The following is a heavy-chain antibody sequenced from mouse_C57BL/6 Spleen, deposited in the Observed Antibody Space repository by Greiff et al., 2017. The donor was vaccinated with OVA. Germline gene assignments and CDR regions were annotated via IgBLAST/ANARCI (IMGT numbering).Heavy chain of an antibody. Sequence: EVQLQQSGPELVKPGASVKISCKASGYTFTDYYMNWVKQSHGKSLEWIGDINPNNGGTSYNQKFKGKATLTVDKSSSTAYMELRSLTSVDSAVYYCARAATVAMDYWGQGTSVTVSS. J-gene: IGHJ4*01. D-gene: IGHD1-1*01. CDR1: GYTFTDYY. CDR2: INPNNGGT. V-gene: IGHV1-26*01. CDR3: ARAATVAMDY.